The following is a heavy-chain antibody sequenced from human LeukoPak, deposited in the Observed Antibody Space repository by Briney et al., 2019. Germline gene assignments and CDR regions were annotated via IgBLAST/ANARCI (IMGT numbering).Heavy chain of an antibody. V-gene: IGHV1-2*02. Sequence: ASVKVSCKASGYSFTGYDMHWVRQAPGQGLEWMGWINPNSGGTNYAQKFQGRVTITRDTSISTAYMELSSLRSDDTAVYYCARAFEYYDILTGYYSGTEFDYWGQGTLVTVSS. CDR2: INPNSGGT. CDR1: GYSFTGYD. D-gene: IGHD3-9*01. CDR3: ARAFEYYDILTGYYSGTEFDY. J-gene: IGHJ4*02.